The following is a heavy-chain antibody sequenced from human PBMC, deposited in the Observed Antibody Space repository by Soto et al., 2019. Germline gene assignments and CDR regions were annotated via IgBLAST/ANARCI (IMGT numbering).Heavy chain of an antibody. CDR1: GFTFSSYA. CDR3: AILRGYYDFWSGYYFDY. Sequence: EVQLLESGGGLVQPGGSLRLSCAASGFTFSSYAMSWVRQAPGKGLEWVSAISGSGSNTYYADSVKGRFTISRDNSKNTLYLQLNSLRAEDTAVYYCAILRGYYDFWSGYYFDYWGQGTLVTVSS. V-gene: IGHV3-23*01. CDR2: ISGSGSNT. J-gene: IGHJ4*02. D-gene: IGHD3-3*01.